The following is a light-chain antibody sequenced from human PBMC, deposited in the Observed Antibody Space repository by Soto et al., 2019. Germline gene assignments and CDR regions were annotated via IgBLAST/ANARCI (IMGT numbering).Light chain of an antibody. CDR2: GAS. CDR3: QQYGSSPRT. Sequence: EIVLTQSPGTLSLSPGERATLSCRASQSVSSNYLAWYQQKPGQAPRLLICGASSRATGIPDRFSGSGSGTDFTLTISRLEPEDFAVYYCQQYGSSPRTFGQGTKVDIK. J-gene: IGKJ1*01. V-gene: IGKV3-20*01. CDR1: QSVSSNY.